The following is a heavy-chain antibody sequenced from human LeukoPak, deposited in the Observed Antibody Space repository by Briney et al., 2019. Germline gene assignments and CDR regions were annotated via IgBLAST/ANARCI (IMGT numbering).Heavy chain of an antibody. CDR1: GYTFTSYA. Sequence: ASVKVSCKASGYTFTSYAMNWVRQAPGQGLEWMGWINTNTGNPTYAQGFTGRFVFSLDTSVSTAYLQISSLKAEDTAVYYRARALRGFIAAAGTCDYWGQGTLVTVSS. D-gene: IGHD6-13*01. CDR2: INTNTGNP. V-gene: IGHV7-4-1*02. J-gene: IGHJ4*02. CDR3: ARALRGFIAAAGTCDY.